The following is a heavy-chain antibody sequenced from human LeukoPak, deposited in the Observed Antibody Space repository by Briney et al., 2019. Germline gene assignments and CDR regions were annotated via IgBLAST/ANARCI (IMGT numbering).Heavy chain of an antibody. CDR1: GFTFSRYG. CDR3: ARRNRDSSLDY. Sequence: GGSLRLSCEASGFTFSRYGMHWVRQAPGKGLEWVAVISYDRTTKFYGDSVKGRFTISRDNSKTTLYLQMDGLRGDDAAVYYCARRNRDSSLDYWGQGTLVTVSS. V-gene: IGHV3-30*03. CDR2: ISYDRTTK. J-gene: IGHJ4*02. D-gene: IGHD5-24*01.